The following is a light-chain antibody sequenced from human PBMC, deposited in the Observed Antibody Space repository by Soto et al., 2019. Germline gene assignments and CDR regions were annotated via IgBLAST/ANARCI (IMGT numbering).Light chain of an antibody. V-gene: IGLV2-14*01. Sequence: QSALTQPASVSGSPGQSITISCTGTSNDVGAHNYVSWFQHHPGKVPKLMIYEVTNRPSGVSNRFSGSKSGYTASLTISRLQAEDEADYYCSSYTTRGASTVIFGGGTKVTVL. CDR1: SNDVGAHNY. J-gene: IGLJ2*01. CDR3: SSYTTRGASTVI. CDR2: EVT.